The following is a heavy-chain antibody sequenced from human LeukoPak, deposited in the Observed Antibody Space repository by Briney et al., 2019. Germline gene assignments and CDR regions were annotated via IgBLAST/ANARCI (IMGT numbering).Heavy chain of an antibody. Sequence: GESLKISCKGSGYSFTSYWIGWVRQMPGKSLEWMGIIYPGDSDTRYSPSSQGQVTISADKSISTAYLQWSSLKASDTAMYYCATVGVVVAATPLNYFDYWGQGTLVTVSS. V-gene: IGHV5-51*01. D-gene: IGHD2-15*01. CDR2: IYPGDSDT. CDR3: ATVGVVVAATPLNYFDY. CDR1: GYSFTSYW. J-gene: IGHJ4*02.